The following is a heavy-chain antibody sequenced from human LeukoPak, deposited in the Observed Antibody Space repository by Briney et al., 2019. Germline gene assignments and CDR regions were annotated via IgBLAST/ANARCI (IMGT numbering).Heavy chain of an antibody. V-gene: IGHV4-4*07. J-gene: IGHJ5*02. CDR3: ARDRGDYGDYVYFDP. D-gene: IGHD4-17*01. CDR2: IYTSGST. Sequence: SETLSLTCTVSGGSISSYYWSWIRQPAGKGLEWIGRIYTSGSTNYNSSLKSRVTMSVDTSKNQFSLKLSSVTAADTAVYYCARDRGDYGDYVYFDPWGQGTLVTVSS. CDR1: GGSISSYY.